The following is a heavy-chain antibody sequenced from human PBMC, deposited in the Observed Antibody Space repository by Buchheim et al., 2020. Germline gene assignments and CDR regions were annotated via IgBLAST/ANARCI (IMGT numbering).Heavy chain of an antibody. Sequence: QVQLVESGGGVVQPGRSLRLSCEASGFTFSSYAMHWVRQAPGQGLAWVAVISYDGSNKYYADSVKGRFTISRDNSKNTLYRQMNSLRAEDTAVYYCARDKAYDYWSGYQTYGMDVWGQGTT. CDR3: ARDKAYDYWSGYQTYGMDV. V-gene: IGHV3-30*04. CDR2: ISYDGSNK. J-gene: IGHJ6*02. D-gene: IGHD3-3*01. CDR1: GFTFSSYA.